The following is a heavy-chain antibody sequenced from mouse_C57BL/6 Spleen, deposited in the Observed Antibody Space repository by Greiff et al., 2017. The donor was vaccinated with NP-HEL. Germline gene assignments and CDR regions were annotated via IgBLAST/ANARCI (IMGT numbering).Heavy chain of an antibody. CDR1: GYTFTDYN. D-gene: IGHD2-4*01. Sequence: VHVKQSGPELVKPGASVKIPCKASGYTFTDYNMDWVKQSHGKSLEWIGDINPNNGGTIYNQKFKGKATLTVDKSSSTAYMELRSLTSEDTAVYYCAREAIYYDYDRYFDVWGTGTTVTVSS. J-gene: IGHJ1*03. V-gene: IGHV1-18*01. CDR2: INPNNGGT. CDR3: AREAIYYDYDRYFDV.